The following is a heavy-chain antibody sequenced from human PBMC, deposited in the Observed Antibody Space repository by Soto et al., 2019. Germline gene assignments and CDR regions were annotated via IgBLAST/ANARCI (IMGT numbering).Heavy chain of an antibody. CDR2: ISYDGSNK. CDR3: AKDLVGFGGFDY. V-gene: IGHV3-30*18. CDR1: GFTFSSYG. D-gene: IGHD3-10*01. J-gene: IGHJ4*02. Sequence: QVQLEESGGGVVQPGRSLRLSCAASGFTFSSYGMHWVRQAPGKGLEWVAVISYDGSNKYYADSVKGRFTISRDNSKNTLYLQMNSLRAEDTAVYYCAKDLVGFGGFDYWGQGTLVTVSS.